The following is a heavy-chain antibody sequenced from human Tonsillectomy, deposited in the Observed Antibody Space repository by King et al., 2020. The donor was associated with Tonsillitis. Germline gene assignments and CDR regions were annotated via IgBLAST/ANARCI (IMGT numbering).Heavy chain of an antibody. CDR3: AKDFRSSGYLPYAFDI. V-gene: IGHV3-23*04. J-gene: IGHJ3*02. CDR1: GFTFSSYA. Sequence: VQLVESGGGLVQPGGSLRLSCAASGFTFSSYAMSWVRQAPGKGLEWVSAISGSGGSTYYADSVKGRFTISRDNSKNTLYLQMNSLRAEDTAVYYCAKDFRSSGYLPYAFDIWGQGTMVTVSS. CDR2: ISGSGGST. D-gene: IGHD3-22*01.